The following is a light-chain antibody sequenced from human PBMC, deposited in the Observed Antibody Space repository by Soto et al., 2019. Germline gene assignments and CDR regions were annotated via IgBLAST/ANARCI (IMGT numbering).Light chain of an antibody. CDR1: SSDVGGYNF. CDR3: CSYAGSYTWV. J-gene: IGLJ3*02. CDR2: EVS. Sequence: QSVLTQPRSVSGSPGQSVTISCTGTSSDVGGYNFVSWYQQHPGKAPKLMIYEVSKRPSGVPDRFSGSKSGNTASLTISGLQAEDEAGYYCCSYAGSYTWVFGGGTKLTVL. V-gene: IGLV2-11*01.